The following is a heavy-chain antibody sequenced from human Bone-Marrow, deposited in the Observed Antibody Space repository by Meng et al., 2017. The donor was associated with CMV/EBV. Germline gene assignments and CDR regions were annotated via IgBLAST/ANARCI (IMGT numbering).Heavy chain of an antibody. J-gene: IGHJ4*02. CDR3: ARDTPYSSSPAFDY. Sequence: ASVKFSCKASGYTFTSYGISWVRQAPGQGLEWMGWISAYNGNTNYAQKLQGRVTMTTDTSTSTAYMELRSLRSDDTAVYYCARDTPYSSSPAFDYWGQGTLVTVYS. D-gene: IGHD6-6*01. CDR2: ISAYNGNT. V-gene: IGHV1-18*01. CDR1: GYTFTSYG.